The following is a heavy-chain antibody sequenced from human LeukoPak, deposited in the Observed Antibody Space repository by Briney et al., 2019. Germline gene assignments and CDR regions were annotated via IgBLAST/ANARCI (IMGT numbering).Heavy chain of an antibody. D-gene: IGHD3-10*01. Sequence: PGGSLRLSCAASGFTFSSYSMNWVRQAPGEGLEWVSFISTSSSYIYYVDSVKGRFTISRDNAKNSLYLQMNSLRDEGTAVYYCSKDGSVWFGELYCYMDVWCKETTVTISS. CDR3: SKDGSVWFGELYCYMDV. CDR2: ISTSSSYI. V-gene: IGHV3-21*01. J-gene: IGHJ6*03. CDR1: GFTFSSYS.